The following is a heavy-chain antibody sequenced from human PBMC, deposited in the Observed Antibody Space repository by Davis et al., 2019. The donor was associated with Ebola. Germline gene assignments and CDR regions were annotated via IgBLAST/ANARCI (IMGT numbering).Heavy chain of an antibody. J-gene: IGHJ6*02. V-gene: IGHV1-58*02. D-gene: IGHD3-10*01. CDR3: AAAQYYYGSGSYHFYGMDV. CDR2: IVVGSGNT. CDR1: GFTFTSSA. Sequence: SVKVSCKASGFTFTSSAMQWVRQARGQRLEWIGWIVVGSGNTNYAQKFQERVTITRDMSTSTAYMELSSLRSEDTAVYYCAAAQYYYGSGSYHFYGMDVWGQGTTVTVSS.